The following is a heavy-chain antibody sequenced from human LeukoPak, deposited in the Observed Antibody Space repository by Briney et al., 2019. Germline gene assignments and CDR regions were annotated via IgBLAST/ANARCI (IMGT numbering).Heavy chain of an antibody. CDR1: GFSFSNYG. CDR3: AKEPAPYSSGWYFPDDH. CDR2: IANDGSVA. Sequence: PGGSLRLSCTASGFSFSNYGMHWVRQDPGKGLEWVGVIANDGSVAYYADWVKGRFNISRDNSKNTLYLQMNRLRAEDTAVYYCAKEPAPYSSGWYFPDDHWGQGALVTVSS. J-gene: IGHJ5*02. D-gene: IGHD6-19*01. V-gene: IGHV3-30*02.